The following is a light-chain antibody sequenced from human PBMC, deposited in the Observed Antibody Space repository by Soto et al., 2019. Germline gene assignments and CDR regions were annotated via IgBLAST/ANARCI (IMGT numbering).Light chain of an antibody. V-gene: IGKV3-11*01. Sequence: EIVLTQSPATLSLSPGERATLSCRASQGVSSYLAWYQQKPGQAPRLLIYDASNRATGVPARFSGSGSGTDFTLTISSLEPEDFAVYYCQQRNSWPPYTFGQGTKVEIK. CDR3: QQRNSWPPYT. CDR2: DAS. CDR1: QGVSSY. J-gene: IGKJ2*01.